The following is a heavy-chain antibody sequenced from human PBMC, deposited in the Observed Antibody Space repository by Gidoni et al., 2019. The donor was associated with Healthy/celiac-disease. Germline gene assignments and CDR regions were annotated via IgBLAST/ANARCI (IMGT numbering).Heavy chain of an antibody. CDR3: AKDSFLVRGVTPYFDY. CDR1: GSTFSSYA. J-gene: IGHJ4*02. CDR2: ISGSGGST. V-gene: IGHV3-23*01. Sequence: EVQLLESGGGLVQPVGSLRLSCAASGSTFSSYAMSWVRQAQGKGLEWVSAISGSGGSTYYADSVKGRFTISRDNSKNTLYLQMNSLRAEDTAVYYCAKDSFLVRGVTPYFDYWGQGTLVTVSS. D-gene: IGHD3-10*01.